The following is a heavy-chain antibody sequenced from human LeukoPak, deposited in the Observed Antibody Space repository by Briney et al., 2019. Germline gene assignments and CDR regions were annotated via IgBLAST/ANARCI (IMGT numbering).Heavy chain of an antibody. CDR1: GGSISSSSYY. CDR3: ARVPKWLAEGYYFDY. CDR2: IKQDGSEK. D-gene: IGHD6-19*01. V-gene: IGHV3-7*01. J-gene: IGHJ4*02. Sequence: ETLSLTCTVSGGSISSSSYYWGWLRQPPGKGLEWVANIKQDGSEKYYVDSVKGRFTISRDNAKNSLYLQMNSLRAEDTAVYYCARVPKWLAEGYYFDYWGQGTLVTVSS.